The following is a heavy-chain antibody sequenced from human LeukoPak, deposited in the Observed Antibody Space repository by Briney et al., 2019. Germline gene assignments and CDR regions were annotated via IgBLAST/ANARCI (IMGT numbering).Heavy chain of an antibody. CDR3: VIGVGWQPDY. Sequence: SETLSLTCTVSGGSISSYYWSWIRQPPGKGLEWIGYIYTSGSTKYNPSLKSRVTISVDASKNQFSLKLSSVTAADTAVYYCVIGVGWQPDYWGQGALVTVSS. V-gene: IGHV4-4*09. J-gene: IGHJ4*02. CDR2: IYTSGST. CDR1: GGSISSYY. D-gene: IGHD2-15*01.